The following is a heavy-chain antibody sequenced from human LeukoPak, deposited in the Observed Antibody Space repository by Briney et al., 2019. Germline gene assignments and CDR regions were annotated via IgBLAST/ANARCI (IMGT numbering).Heavy chain of an antibody. CDR1: GGSISSSSYY. J-gene: IGHJ6*03. Sequence: PSETLSLTCTVSGGSISSSSYYWGWIRQPPGKGLEWIGSIYYSGSTNYNPSLKSRVTISVDTSKNQFSLKLSSVTAADTAVYYCARTDPRDYYYYYMDVWGKGTTVTVSS. CDR3: ARTDPRDYYYYYMDV. CDR2: IYYSGST. V-gene: IGHV4-39*07.